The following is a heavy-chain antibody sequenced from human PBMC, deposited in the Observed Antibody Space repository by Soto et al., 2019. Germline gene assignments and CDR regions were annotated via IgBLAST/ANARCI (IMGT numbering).Heavy chain of an antibody. V-gene: IGHV1-46*01. D-gene: IGHD4-4*01. CDR3: ATRYSIHDAFDI. CDR1: GYTFTSYY. J-gene: IGHJ3*02. CDR2: INPSGGST. Sequence: GASVKVSCKASGYTFTSYYMHWVRQAPGQGLEWMGIINPSGGSTSYAQKFQGRVTMTRNTSTSTAYMELSSLRSEDTAVYYCATRYSIHDAFDIWGQGTMVTVSS.